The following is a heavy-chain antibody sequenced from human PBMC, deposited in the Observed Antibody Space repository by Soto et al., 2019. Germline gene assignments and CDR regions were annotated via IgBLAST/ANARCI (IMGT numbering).Heavy chain of an antibody. D-gene: IGHD6-6*01. CDR2: ISSSSSYI. V-gene: IGHV3-21*01. CDR1: GFTFSSYS. Sequence: EVQLVESGGGLVKPGGSLRLSCAASGFTFSSYSMNWVRQAPGKGLEWVSSISSSSSYIYYADSVKGRFTISRDNAKNSLYLQMNSLRAEDTAVYYCARDSKQLEDNFDYWGQGTLVTVSS. CDR3: ARDSKQLEDNFDY. J-gene: IGHJ4*02.